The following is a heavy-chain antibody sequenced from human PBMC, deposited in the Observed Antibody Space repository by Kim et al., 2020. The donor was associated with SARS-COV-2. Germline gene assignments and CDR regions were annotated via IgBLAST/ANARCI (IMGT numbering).Heavy chain of an antibody. CDR2: ISAYNGDT. CDR3: ARGGYYGSGSFPDY. V-gene: IGHV1-18*04. Sequence: ASVKVSCKTSGYTFTSYGINWVRQAPGQGLEWMGWISAYNGDTNYAQKVQGRVTMTTDTSTSTAYMELRSLRSDDTAVYYCARGGYYGSGSFPDYWGQGALVTVSS. CDR1: GYTFTSYG. D-gene: IGHD3-10*01. J-gene: IGHJ4*02.